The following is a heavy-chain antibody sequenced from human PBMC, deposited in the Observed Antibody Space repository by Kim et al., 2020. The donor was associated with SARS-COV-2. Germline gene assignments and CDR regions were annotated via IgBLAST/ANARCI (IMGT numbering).Heavy chain of an antibody. CDR1: GYTFTSYY. D-gene: IGHD2-2*01. V-gene: IGHV1-46*01. Sequence: ASVKVSCKASGYTFTSYYMHWVRQAPGQGLEWMGIINPSGGSTSYAQKFQGRVTMTRDTSTSTVYMELSSLRSEDTAVYYCARDGGLYCSSTSCWNYYYYYMDVWGKGTTVTVSS. CDR3: ARDGGLYCSSTSCWNYYYYYMDV. J-gene: IGHJ6*03. CDR2: INPSGGST.